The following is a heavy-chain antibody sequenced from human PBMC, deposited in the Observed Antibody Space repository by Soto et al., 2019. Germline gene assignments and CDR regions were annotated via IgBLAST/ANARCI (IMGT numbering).Heavy chain of an antibody. V-gene: IGHV3-23*01. CDR2: ISGSGGST. J-gene: IGHJ5*02. CDR3: AKDRTTAGTTVRFDP. D-gene: IGHD1-1*01. Sequence: GGSLRLSCAASGFTFSSYAMSWVRQAPGKGLEWVSTISGSGGSTYYADSAKGRFTISRDNSKNTLYLQLNSLRAEDTAVYYCAKDRTTAGTTVRFDPWGQGTLVTVSS. CDR1: GFTFSSYA.